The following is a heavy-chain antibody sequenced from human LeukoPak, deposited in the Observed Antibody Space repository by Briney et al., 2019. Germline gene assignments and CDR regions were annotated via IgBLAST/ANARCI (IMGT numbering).Heavy chain of an antibody. J-gene: IGHJ6*02. Sequence: SQTLSLTCTVSGGSINSGTDYWTWIRQPAGKGLEWIGRMYTSGSTNYNPSLKGRVTMSVDTSKNQFSLKLSSVTAADTAVYYCAREGQLVALNYYYYYTMDVWGQGTTVTVSS. V-gene: IGHV4-61*02. CDR3: AREGQLVALNYYYYYTMDV. CDR1: GGSINSGTDY. D-gene: IGHD6-6*01. CDR2: MYTSGST.